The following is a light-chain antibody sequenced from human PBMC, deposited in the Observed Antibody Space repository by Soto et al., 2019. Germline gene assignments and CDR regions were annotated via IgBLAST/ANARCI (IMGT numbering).Light chain of an antibody. V-gene: IGKV1-5*01. Sequence: IQITQSPSTLSASVGDRVTITCRASQSISSWLAWYQQKPGKAPKLLIYDASSLESGVPSRFSGSGSGTKFTLTISSLQPDDFATYYCQQYNSYWTFGQGTKVDNK. CDR3: QQYNSYWT. J-gene: IGKJ1*01. CDR2: DAS. CDR1: QSISSW.